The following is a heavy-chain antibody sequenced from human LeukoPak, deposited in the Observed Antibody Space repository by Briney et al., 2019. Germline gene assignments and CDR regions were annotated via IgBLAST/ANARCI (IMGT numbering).Heavy chain of an antibody. Sequence: SETLSLTCTVSGGSISSYYWSWIRQPPGKGLEWIGYIHYSGSTNYNPSLKSRLTISVETSKNQFSLKLSSVTAADTAVYYCARDELELGAFDIWGQGTMVTVSS. CDR2: IHYSGST. V-gene: IGHV4-59*01. J-gene: IGHJ3*02. D-gene: IGHD1-7*01. CDR3: ARDELELGAFDI. CDR1: GGSISSYY.